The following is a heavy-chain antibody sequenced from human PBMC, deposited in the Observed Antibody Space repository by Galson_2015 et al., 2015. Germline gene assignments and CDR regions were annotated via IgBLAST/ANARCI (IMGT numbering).Heavy chain of an antibody. CDR3: ARVGFVGHSDNWFDP. J-gene: IGHJ5*02. D-gene: IGHD3-10*01. CDR1: GYSFTSFN. CDR2: ISTYNGDT. V-gene: IGHV1-18*01. Sequence: SVKVSCKASGYSFTSFNISWVRQAPGQGLEWMGWISTYNGDTHYARKSQGRVIMTTDRFTRTVYMELRSLRFDDTAVFYCARVGFVGHSDNWFDPWGQGTPVTVSS.